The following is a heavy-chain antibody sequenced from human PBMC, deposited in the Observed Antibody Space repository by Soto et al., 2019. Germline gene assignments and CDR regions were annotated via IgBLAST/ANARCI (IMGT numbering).Heavy chain of an antibody. V-gene: IGHV4-61*01. D-gene: IGHD2-15*01. CDR3: ASALYCRGGSCSFDP. CDR2: IYYTGST. J-gene: IGHJ5*02. Sequence: PSETLSLTCTVSGGSVSSGNYYWSWIRQPPGKGLEWIGFIYYTGSTSYNPSLKSRVTISMDTSKNQFSLKLTSVTAADTAVYYCASALYCRGGSCSFDPWGQGTLVTVS. CDR1: GGSVSSGNYY.